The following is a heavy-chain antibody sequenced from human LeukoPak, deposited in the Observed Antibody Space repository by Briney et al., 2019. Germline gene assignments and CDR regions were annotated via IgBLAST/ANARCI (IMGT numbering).Heavy chain of an antibody. J-gene: IGHJ4*02. Sequence: GGSLRLSCAASGFIVSSSYMSWVRQAPGRGLECVSVIYSDGGTSFAGNTYYADSVEGRFTVSRDNSKNTLYLQMNSLRTEDTAVYYCARDGSTGWHYFEYWGQGTLVTVSS. V-gene: IGHV3-23*03. CDR3: ARDGSTGWHYFEY. CDR2: IYSDGGT. D-gene: IGHD6-19*01. CDR1: GFIVSSSY.